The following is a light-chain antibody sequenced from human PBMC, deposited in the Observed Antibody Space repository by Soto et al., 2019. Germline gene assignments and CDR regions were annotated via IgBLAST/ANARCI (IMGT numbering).Light chain of an antibody. Sequence: EIVLTQFPGTLSLSPGETATLSCRASQSVSSSYLAWYQHKPGQAPSLLIYGPSGRATRVPDRFRGSHTGPEFTLTISRLEPEDFAVYYCEQYGSSPITFGRGTRLDIK. CDR1: QSVSSSY. CDR2: GPS. CDR3: EQYGSSPIT. V-gene: IGKV3-20*01. J-gene: IGKJ5*01.